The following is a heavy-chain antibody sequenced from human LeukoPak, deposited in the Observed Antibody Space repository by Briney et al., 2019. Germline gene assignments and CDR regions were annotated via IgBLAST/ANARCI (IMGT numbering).Heavy chain of an antibody. V-gene: IGHV4-38-2*02. Sequence: NPSETLSLTCTVSDYSISSGYYWGWIRQPPGKGLEWIGNIYHTGSTYYNPSLKSRVTISVDTSKNQFSLKLSSVTAADTAVYYCARGGTTLLTSRFDYWGQGTLVTVSS. D-gene: IGHD4-17*01. J-gene: IGHJ4*02. CDR1: DYSISSGYY. CDR3: ARGGTTLLTSRFDY. CDR2: IYHTGST.